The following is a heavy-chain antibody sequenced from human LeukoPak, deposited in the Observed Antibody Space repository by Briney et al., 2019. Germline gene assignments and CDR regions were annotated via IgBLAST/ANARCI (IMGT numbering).Heavy chain of an antibody. CDR3: ARDLEGRVDY. V-gene: IGHV3-23*01. CDR2: ISGRGGST. Sequence: PGGSLRLSCAASGFTFSSYAMSWVRQAPGKGLEWVSAISGRGGSTYYADSVKGRFTISRDNSKNTLYLQMNSLRAEDTAVYYCARDLEGRVDYWGQGTLVTVSS. J-gene: IGHJ4*02. CDR1: GFTFSSYA.